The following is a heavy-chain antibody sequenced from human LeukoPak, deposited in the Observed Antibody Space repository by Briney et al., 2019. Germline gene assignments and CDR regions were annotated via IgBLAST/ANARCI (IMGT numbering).Heavy chain of an antibody. Sequence: GGSLRLSCAASGFTFSSYWMSWVRQAPGKGLEWVANIKQDRSEKYYVDSVKGRFTISRDNAKNSLYLQMNSLRAEDTAVYYCARVRSSWYEDYYYGMDVWGQGTTVTVSS. V-gene: IGHV3-7*01. J-gene: IGHJ6*02. CDR3: ARVRSSWYEDYYYGMDV. D-gene: IGHD6-13*01. CDR1: GFTFSSYW. CDR2: IKQDRSEK.